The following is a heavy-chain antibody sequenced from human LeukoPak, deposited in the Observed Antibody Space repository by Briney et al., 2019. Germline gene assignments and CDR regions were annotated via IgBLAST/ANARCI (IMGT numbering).Heavy chain of an antibody. J-gene: IGHJ4*02. CDR1: GVSFSGYY. V-gene: IGHV4-34*01. Sequence: SETLSLTCAVYGVSFSGYYWTWIRQPPGKGLEWIGEIHYSGSATYNPSLKGRVTISVDTSKNQFPLKMNSVTAADTAVYYCARGQWFRAFWSRGTPVTVSS. CDR2: IHYSGSA. CDR3: ARGQWFRAF. D-gene: IGHD3-10*01.